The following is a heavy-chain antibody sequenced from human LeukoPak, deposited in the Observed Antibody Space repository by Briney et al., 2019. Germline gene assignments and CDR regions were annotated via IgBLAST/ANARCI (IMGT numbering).Heavy chain of an antibody. Sequence: GESLKISCKGLGYSYSYYWIGWVRQMPGKGLEWMGIIYLGDSDTRYSPSFQGQITISADKSITTAYLQWSSLKASDSAMYYCARKYGYYFDYWGRGTLVTVSS. CDR1: GYSYSYYW. V-gene: IGHV5-51*01. CDR3: ARKYGYYFDY. J-gene: IGHJ4*02. D-gene: IGHD4-17*01. CDR2: IYLGDSDT.